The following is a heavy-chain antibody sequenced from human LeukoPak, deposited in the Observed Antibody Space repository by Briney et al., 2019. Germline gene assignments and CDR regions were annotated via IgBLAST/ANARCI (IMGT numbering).Heavy chain of an antibody. D-gene: IGHD4-17*01. CDR2: ISGSGIST. J-gene: IGHJ4*02. CDR1: GFTFSNYA. CDR3: AKGTSTVTNVDN. Sequence: GGSLRLSCAASGFTFSNYAMSWVRQAPGKGLEWVSSISGSGISTYYADSVNGRFTISRDNSKNTLYLQMNSLGAEDTAVYYCAKGTSTVTNVDNWGQGTLVTVSS. V-gene: IGHV3-23*01.